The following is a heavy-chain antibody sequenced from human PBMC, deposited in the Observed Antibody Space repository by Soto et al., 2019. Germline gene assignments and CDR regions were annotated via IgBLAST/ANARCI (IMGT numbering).Heavy chain of an antibody. V-gene: IGHV4-59*08. CDR2: IYYSGST. CDR3: ARLDYDILTVYWI. CDR1: GGSISSYY. Sequence: LSLTCTVSGGSISSYYWSWIRQPPGKGLEWIGYIYYSGSTNYNPSLKSRVTISVDTSKNQFSLKLSSVTAADTAVYYCARLDYDILTVYWIWGQGTLVTVSS. J-gene: IGHJ4*02. D-gene: IGHD3-9*01.